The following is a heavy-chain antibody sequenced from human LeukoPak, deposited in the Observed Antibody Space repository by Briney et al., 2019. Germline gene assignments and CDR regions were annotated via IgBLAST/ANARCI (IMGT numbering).Heavy chain of an antibody. J-gene: IGHJ6*03. V-gene: IGHV3-9*03. CDR2: ISWNSGSI. Sequence: GGSLRLSCAASGFTFDDYAMHWVRQAPGKGLEWVSGISWNSGSIGYADSVKGRFTISRDNAKNSLYLQMNSLRAEGMALYYCAKATGSYYYYMDVWGKGTTVTVSS. CDR3: AKATGSYYYYMDV. D-gene: IGHD1-1*01. CDR1: GFTFDDYA.